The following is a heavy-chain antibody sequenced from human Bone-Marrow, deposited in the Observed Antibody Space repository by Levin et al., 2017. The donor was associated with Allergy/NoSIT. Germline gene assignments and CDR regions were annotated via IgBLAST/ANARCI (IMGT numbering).Heavy chain of an antibody. D-gene: IGHD2-8*01. Sequence: TGGSLRLSCSASGLSFSSYAMGWVRQAPGKGLEWVSVIRVSGDVISYADSVQGRFTISRDNSKNTLYLQMNSLRVEDAAVYYCGPRVVVLIPGDDFARWVQGTMVTVSS. CDR2: IRVSGDVI. V-gene: IGHV3-23*01. CDR1: GLSFSSYA. J-gene: IGHJ3*02. CDR3: GPRVVVLIPGDDFAR.